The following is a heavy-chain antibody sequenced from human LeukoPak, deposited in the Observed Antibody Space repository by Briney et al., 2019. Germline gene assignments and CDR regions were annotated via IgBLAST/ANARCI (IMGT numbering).Heavy chain of an antibody. Sequence: GGSLRLSCAASGFTFDNYRMSWVRQAPGKGLEWVSAVNADGGNTYYADSVKGRFTISRDNSKSTLILQMNSLRVEDTALYYCTKRVKYGGTWDHFADWGQGTLVTVSS. CDR3: TKRVKYGGTWDHFAD. J-gene: IGHJ4*02. V-gene: IGHV3-23*01. CDR2: VNADGGNT. CDR1: GFTFDNYR. D-gene: IGHD1-26*01.